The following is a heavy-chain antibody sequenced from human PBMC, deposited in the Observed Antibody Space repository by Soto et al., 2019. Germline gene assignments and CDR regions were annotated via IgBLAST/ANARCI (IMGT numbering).Heavy chain of an antibody. D-gene: IGHD3-22*01. CDR2: IYYTGNT. Sequence: SETLSLTCTVSGDSISTYYWSWIRQPPGKGLEWIAYIYYTGNTYYNPSLKSRVTISMDTSKNQFSLKLSSVTAADTAVYYCARYYYDSSGYYYGWFDPGAREPWSPSPQ. CDR1: GDSISTYY. CDR3: ARYYYDSSGYYYGWFDP. V-gene: IGHV4-59*01. J-gene: IGHJ5*02.